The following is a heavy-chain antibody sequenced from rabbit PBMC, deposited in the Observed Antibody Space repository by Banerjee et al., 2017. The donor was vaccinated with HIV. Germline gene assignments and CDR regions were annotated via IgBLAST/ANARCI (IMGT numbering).Heavy chain of an antibody. CDR1: GFSFSNGYV. CDR2: IYAGSSGSA. CDR3: ARDLAGVIGWNFNL. Sequence: LEESGGDLVKPEGSLTLTCTASGFSFSNGYVMCWVRQAPGKGLEWIGTIYAGSSGSAYYASWVNGRFTISKTSSTTVTLQMTSLTAADTATYFCARDLAGVIGWNFNLWGQGTLVTVS. V-gene: IGHV1S45*01. J-gene: IGHJ4*01. D-gene: IGHD4-1*01.